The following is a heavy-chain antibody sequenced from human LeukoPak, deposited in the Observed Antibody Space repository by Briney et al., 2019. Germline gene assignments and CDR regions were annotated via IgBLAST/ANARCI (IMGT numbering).Heavy chain of an antibody. CDR3: ARFSTVTTSY. J-gene: IGHJ4*02. CDR1: GGSISSSSYY. Sequence: SETLSLTCSVSGGSISSSSYYWGWIRQPPGKGLERIGSIYYSGSTYYNPSLKSRVTISVDTSKNQLSLKLSSVTAADTAVYYCARFSTVTTSYWGQGTLVTVSS. D-gene: IGHD4-17*01. CDR2: IYYSGST. V-gene: IGHV4-39*01.